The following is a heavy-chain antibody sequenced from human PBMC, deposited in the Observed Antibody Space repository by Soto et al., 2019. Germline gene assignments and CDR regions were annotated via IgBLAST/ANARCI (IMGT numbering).Heavy chain of an antibody. V-gene: IGHV4-59*01. CDR1: GGSISSYY. CDR3: ASDYYDSSGYLYYFDY. CDR2: IYYSGST. Sequence: SETLSLTCTVSGGSISSYYWSWIRQPPGKGLEWIGYIYYSGSTNYNPSLKSRVTISVDTSKNQFSLKLSSVTAADTAVYYCASDYYDSSGYLYYFDYWGQGTLVTVSS. J-gene: IGHJ4*02. D-gene: IGHD3-22*01.